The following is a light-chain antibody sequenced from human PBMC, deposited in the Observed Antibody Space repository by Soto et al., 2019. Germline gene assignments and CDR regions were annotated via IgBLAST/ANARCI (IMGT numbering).Light chain of an antibody. CDR2: GNN. J-gene: IGLJ1*01. V-gene: IGLV1-44*01. CDR1: WYNIGKNL. Sequence: QSVLTQPPSASGTPGQTVTISCSGGWYNIGKNLGYWYQQLPGTAPKLLIYGNNQRPSGVPARFSGSKSGSSASLAISGLQSEDDGDYYCAAWDDSLTGSYVFGTGTKLTVL. CDR3: AAWDDSLTGSYV.